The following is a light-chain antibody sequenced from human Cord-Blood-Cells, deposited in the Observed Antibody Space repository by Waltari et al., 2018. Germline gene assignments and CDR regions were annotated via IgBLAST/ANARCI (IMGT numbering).Light chain of an antibody. CDR2: STN. CDR3: VLYMGSGISV. Sequence: QTVVTQEPSFSVSPGGTVTLTCGLSSGSVSTSYYPSWYQQTPGQDPRTLIHSTNPRSFGGPDCLSGSIPGKQGGLTITGAQADDESDYYCVLYMGSGISVFGGGTKLTVL. CDR1: SGSVSTSYY. V-gene: IGLV8-61*02. J-gene: IGLJ2*01.